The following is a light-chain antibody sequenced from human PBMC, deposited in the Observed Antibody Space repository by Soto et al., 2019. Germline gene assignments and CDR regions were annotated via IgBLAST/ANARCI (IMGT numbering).Light chain of an antibody. J-gene: IGKJ3*01. CDR1: QGINSW. V-gene: IGKV1-12*01. CDR3: QRANSFPFA. CDR2: AAS. Sequence: DIQMTQSPSSVSASVGDRVTITCRASQGINSWLAWYQQKPGKAPKLLIYAASGLQSGVPSRFSGSGFGPDFTLTISSLQPEDFATYYCQRANSFPFAFGPGTTVDIK.